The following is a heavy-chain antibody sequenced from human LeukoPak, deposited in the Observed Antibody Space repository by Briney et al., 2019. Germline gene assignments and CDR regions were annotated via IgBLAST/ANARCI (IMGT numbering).Heavy chain of an antibody. V-gene: IGHV3-49*04. CDR1: GFTFGDYA. J-gene: IGHJ4*02. CDR2: IRSKAYGGTT. D-gene: IGHD2-15*01. Sequence: GGSLRLSCTASGFTFGDYAMSWVRQAPGKGLKWVGFIRSKAYGGTTEYAASVKGRFTISRDDSKSIAYLQMNSLKTEDTAVYYCTREVVVAAPLDYWGQGTLVTVSS. CDR3: TREVVVAAPLDY.